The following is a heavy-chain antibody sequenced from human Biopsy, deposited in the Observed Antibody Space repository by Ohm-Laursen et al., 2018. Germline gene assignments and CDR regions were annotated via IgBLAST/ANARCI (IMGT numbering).Heavy chain of an antibody. V-gene: IGHV4-34*01. CDR1: NVSFSSFY. D-gene: IGHD3-10*01. CDR2: ISHTGST. J-gene: IGHJ5*02. Sequence: SETLSLTCSVYNVSFSSFYWSWIRQPPGKGLEWIGEISHTGSTNYNPPLKSRVTFSVDTSKNQFSLKLSSVTAADTAVYYCARGTNYYGSGRNRHWFGPWGQGTLVTVSS. CDR3: ARGTNYYGSGRNRHWFGP.